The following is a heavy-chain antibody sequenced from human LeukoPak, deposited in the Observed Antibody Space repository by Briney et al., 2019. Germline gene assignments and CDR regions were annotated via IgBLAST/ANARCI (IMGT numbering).Heavy chain of an antibody. V-gene: IGHV4-39*01. CDR3: VRLVFCSTTSCYFDY. J-gene: IGHJ4*02. CDR1: GDSISSGSYF. CDR2: INYRGTT. Sequence: SETLCLTCTVSGDSISSGSYFWAWVRQPPGKGLEWIGSINYRGTTYYTPSLKSRVTISVGTSKNQFSLKLSSVTAVDMSVYYCVRLVFCSTTSCYFDYWGQGRLVTVSS. D-gene: IGHD2-2*01.